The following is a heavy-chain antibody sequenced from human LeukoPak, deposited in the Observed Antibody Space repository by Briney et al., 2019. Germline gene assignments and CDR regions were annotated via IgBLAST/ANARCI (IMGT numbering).Heavy chain of an antibody. J-gene: IGHJ4*02. CDR3: TTDINALGVWGSYRYTFDY. CDR2: IKSKTDGGTT. CDR1: GFTFSNAW. V-gene: IGHV3-15*01. Sequence: PGGSLRLSCAASGFTFSNAWMSWVRQAPGKGLEWVGRIKSKTDGGTTDYAAPVKGRFTISRDDSKNTLYLQMNSLKTEDTAVYYCTTDINALGVWGSYRYTFDYWGQGTLVTVSS. D-gene: IGHD3-16*02.